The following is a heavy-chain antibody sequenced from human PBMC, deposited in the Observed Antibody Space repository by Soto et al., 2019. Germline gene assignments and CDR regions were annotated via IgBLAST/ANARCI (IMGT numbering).Heavy chain of an antibody. CDR2: LSGSGDNT. D-gene: IGHD6-19*01. Sequence: EVQLLESGGCLVQPGGSLRLSCAASGFTISNYAMGWVRQAPGKGLEWVSSLSGSGDNTYYADSVKGRGTISRDNSRDNSKNTLYLQMNSLRAEDTAVYYCTRSRGWYTFDYWGQGTLVTVSS. V-gene: IGHV3-23*01. CDR1: GFTISNYA. CDR3: TRSRGWYTFDY. J-gene: IGHJ4*02.